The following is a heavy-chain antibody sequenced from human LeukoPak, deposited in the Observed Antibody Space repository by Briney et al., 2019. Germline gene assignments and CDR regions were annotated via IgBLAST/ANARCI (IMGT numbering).Heavy chain of an antibody. CDR3: ARANNRFITIFEVVKASGFDP. D-gene: IGHD3-3*01. Sequence: GASLQISCQGSGYIFTSYWIGWVRQLPGKGLEWMGIIYPGDSDTRYSPSFQGQVTISADKSISTAYLQWSSLKASDTAMYYCARANNRFITIFEVVKASGFDPWGQGTLVTVSS. V-gene: IGHV5-51*01. J-gene: IGHJ5*02. CDR2: IYPGDSDT. CDR1: GYIFTSYW.